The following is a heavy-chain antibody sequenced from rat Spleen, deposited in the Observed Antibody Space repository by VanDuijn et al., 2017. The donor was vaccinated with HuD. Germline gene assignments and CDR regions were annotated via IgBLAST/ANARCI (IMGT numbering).Heavy chain of an antibody. Sequence: EVQLQESGPGLVKPSQSLSLTCSVTGYSITSSYRWNWIRKFPGNKLEWMGYINSAGSTNYNPSLKSRISITRDTSKNQFFLQVNSVTTEDTATYYCARANNLFDYWGQGVMVTVSS. CDR2: INSAGST. CDR3: ARANNLFDY. V-gene: IGHV3-3*01. D-gene: IGHD1-10*01. CDR1: GYSITSSYR. J-gene: IGHJ2*01.